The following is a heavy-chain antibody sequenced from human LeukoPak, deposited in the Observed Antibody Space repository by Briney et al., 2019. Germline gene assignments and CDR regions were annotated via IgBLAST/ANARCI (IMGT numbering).Heavy chain of an antibody. D-gene: IGHD3-22*01. Sequence: APVKVSCKASGYTFTSYAMHWVRQAPGQRLEWMGWINAGNGNTKYSQKFQGRVTMTRDTSISTAYMELSRLRSDDTAVYYCARVFRPNYYDSSDAFDIWGQGTMVTVSS. V-gene: IGHV1-3*01. CDR2: INAGNGNT. J-gene: IGHJ3*02. CDR3: ARVFRPNYYDSSDAFDI. CDR1: GYTFTSYA.